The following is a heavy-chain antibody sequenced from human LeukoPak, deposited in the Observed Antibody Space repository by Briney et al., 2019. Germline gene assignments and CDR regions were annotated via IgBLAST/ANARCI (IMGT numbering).Heavy chain of an antibody. CDR2: IYYSGST. J-gene: IGHJ4*02. Sequence: SETLSLTCTVSGGSISSYYWSWIRQPPGKGLEWIGYIYYSGSTNYNPSLKSRVTTSVDTSKNQFSLKLSSVTAADTAVYYCAANEYGSGSYLDYWGQGTLVTVSS. V-gene: IGHV4-59*08. CDR3: AANEYGSGSYLDY. D-gene: IGHD3-10*01. CDR1: GGSISSYY.